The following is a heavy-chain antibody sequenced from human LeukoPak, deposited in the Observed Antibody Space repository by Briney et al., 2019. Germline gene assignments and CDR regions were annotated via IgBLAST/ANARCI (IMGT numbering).Heavy chain of an antibody. CDR1: GFTFDDYG. CDR2: INWNGVST. CDR3: AREALFHVDYDSSGYTSPFDY. J-gene: IGHJ4*02. V-gene: IGHV3-20*04. D-gene: IGHD3-22*01. Sequence: PGGSLRLSCAASGFTFDDYGMSCGRHAPGKGLEWVSGINWNGVSTGYADSVKSRVTISRDNAKNCMYLQMNSLRAEETALYYCAREALFHVDYDSSGYTSPFDYWGQGTLVTVSS.